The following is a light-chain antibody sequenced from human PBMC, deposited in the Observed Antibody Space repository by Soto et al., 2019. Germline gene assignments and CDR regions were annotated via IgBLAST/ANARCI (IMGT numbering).Light chain of an antibody. J-gene: IGLJ2*01. Sequence: QSVLTQPPSASGTPGQRVTISCSGSSCNIGSNYVYWYQQLPGTAPKLLIYRNNQRPSGGPDRFSGSKSGTSASLAISGLRSEDEADYYCAAWDDSLSAVVFGGGTKLTVL. CDR2: RNN. CDR1: SCNIGSNY. CDR3: AAWDDSLSAVV. V-gene: IGLV1-47*01.